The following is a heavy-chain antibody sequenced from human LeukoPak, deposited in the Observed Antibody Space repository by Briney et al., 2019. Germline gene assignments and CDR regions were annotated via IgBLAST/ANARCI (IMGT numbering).Heavy chain of an antibody. J-gene: IGHJ4*02. V-gene: IGHV4-34*01. CDR3: ARVFRPRTVSGYLYYFDY. Sequence: SETLSLTCAVYGGSFSGYYWSWIRQPPGKGLEWIGEINHSGSTNYNPSLKSRVTISVDTSKNQFSLKLSSVTAADTAVYYCARVFRPRTVSGYLYYFDYWGQGTLVTVSS. CDR2: INHSGST. CDR1: GGSFSGYY. D-gene: IGHD3-22*01.